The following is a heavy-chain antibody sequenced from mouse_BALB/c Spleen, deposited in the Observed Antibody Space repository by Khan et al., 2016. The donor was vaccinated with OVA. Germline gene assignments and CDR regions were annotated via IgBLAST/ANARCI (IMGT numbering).Heavy chain of an antibody. CDR1: GYTFTNYG. J-gene: IGHJ1*01. CDR2: INTYTGEP. CDR3: ARGASYGYFDV. V-gene: IGHV9-1*02. Sequence: QIQLVQSGPELKKPGETVKISCKASGYTFTNYGMNWVKQAPGKGLKWMGGINTYTGEPTYTDDFKGRFAFSLETSASTAYLQINNLKNEDMATYFCARGASYGYFDVWGAGTTVTVSS.